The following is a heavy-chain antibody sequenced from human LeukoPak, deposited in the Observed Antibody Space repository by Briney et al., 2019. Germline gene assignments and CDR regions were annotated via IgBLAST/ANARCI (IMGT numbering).Heavy chain of an antibody. V-gene: IGHV1-46*01. Sequence: GASVKVSCKASGYTFTSYYMHWVRQAPGQGLEWMGIINPSGGSTSYAQKFQGRVTMTRDTSTSTVYMELSSLRSEDTAVYYCARDSPYNWNEWAENDAFDIWGQGTMVTVSS. J-gene: IGHJ3*02. CDR2: INPSGGST. D-gene: IGHD1-20*01. CDR3: ARDSPYNWNEWAENDAFDI. CDR1: GYTFTSYY.